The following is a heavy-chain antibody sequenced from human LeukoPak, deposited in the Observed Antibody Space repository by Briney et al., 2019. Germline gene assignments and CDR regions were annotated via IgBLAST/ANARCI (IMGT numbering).Heavy chain of an antibody. CDR2: INPNSGGT. CDR1: GYTFTGYY. CDR3: ARERLRIAAAVRTELDY. Sequence: ASVKVSCKASGYTFTGYYMHWVRQAPGQGLEWMGWINPNSGGTNYAQKFQGWVTMTRDTSISTAYMELSRLRSDDTAVYHCARERLRIAAAVRTELDYWGQGTLVTVSS. D-gene: IGHD6-13*01. V-gene: IGHV1-2*04. J-gene: IGHJ4*02.